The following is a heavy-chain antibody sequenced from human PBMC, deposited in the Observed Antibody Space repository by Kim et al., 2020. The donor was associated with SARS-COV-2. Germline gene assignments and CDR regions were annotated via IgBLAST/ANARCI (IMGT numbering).Heavy chain of an antibody. J-gene: IGHJ4*02. V-gene: IGHV3-53*01. CDR3: ARAGLIYGSGSYYLNFDY. CDR1: GFTVSSNY. CDR2: IYIGCIT. D-gene: IGHD3-10*01. Sequence: GGSLRLSCAASGFTVSSNYMSWVRQAPGKGLEWVSVIYIGCITYYAYSVKGRFTISRDNSKNTLYLQMNSLRAEDTAVYYCARAGLIYGSGSYYLNFDYWGQGTLVTVAS.